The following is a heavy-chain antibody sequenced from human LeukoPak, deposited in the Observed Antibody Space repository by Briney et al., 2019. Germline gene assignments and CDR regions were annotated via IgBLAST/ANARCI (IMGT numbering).Heavy chain of an antibody. V-gene: IGHV4-59*01. CDR3: AGIASGHFDS. J-gene: IGHJ4*02. D-gene: IGHD3-3*02. CDR2: IYYSGST. CDR1: GGSISSYY. Sequence: PSETLSLTCTVSGGSISSYYWSWIRQPPGKGLEWIGYIYYSGSTNYNPSLKSRVTISVDTSKNQFSLKLSSVTAADTAVYYCAGIASGHFDSWGQGTLVTVSS.